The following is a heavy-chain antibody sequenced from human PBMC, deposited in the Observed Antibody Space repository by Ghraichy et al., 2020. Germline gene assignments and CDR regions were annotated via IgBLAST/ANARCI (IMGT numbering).Heavy chain of an antibody. V-gene: IGHV3-7*01. CDR2: IGEDGSDK. J-gene: IGHJ5*02. D-gene: IGHD5-24*01. CDR3: VRYPLGIDGYNSLDR. CDR1: GFSFSSHW. Sequence: GGSLRLSCAASGFSFSSHWMSWVRQVPGKGLEWLANIGEDGSDKYYVDSVRGRFTISRDNAKNSLYLQMSSLRDEDTAVYYCVRYPLGIDGYNSLDRWGQGTLVTVSS.